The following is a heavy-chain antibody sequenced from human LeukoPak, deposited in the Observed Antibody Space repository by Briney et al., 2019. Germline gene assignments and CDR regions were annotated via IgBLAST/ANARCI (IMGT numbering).Heavy chain of an antibody. CDR1: GYTFTGYY. Sequence: ASVKVSCKASGYTFTGYYIHWVRQAPGQGLDWMGLINPNSCGTNYAQKFQGRVTMTRDRSINTAYMALRSLTYDDTAVYYCARDKPAEAALDFWGQGTLVTVSS. J-gene: IGHJ4*02. CDR2: INPNSCGT. V-gene: IGHV1-2*02. CDR3: ARDKPAEAALDF.